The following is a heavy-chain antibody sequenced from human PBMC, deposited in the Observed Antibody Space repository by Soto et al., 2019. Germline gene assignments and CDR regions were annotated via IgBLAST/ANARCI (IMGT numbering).Heavy chain of an antibody. D-gene: IGHD3-22*01. CDR2: ISAYNGNT. CDR3: ARDRGLTYYYDSSGYLGWFDP. CDR1: GYTFTSYG. V-gene: IGHV1-18*01. Sequence: QVQLVQSGAVVKKPGASVKVSCKASGYTFTSYGISWVRQAPGQGLEWMGWISAYNGNTNYAQKLQGRVTMTTDTSTSTAYMELRSLRSDDTAVYYCARDRGLTYYYDSSGYLGWFDPWGQGTLVTVSS. J-gene: IGHJ5*02.